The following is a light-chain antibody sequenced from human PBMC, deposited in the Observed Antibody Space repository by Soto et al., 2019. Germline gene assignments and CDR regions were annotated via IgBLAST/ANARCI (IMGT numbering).Light chain of an antibody. CDR2: EVI. V-gene: IGLV2-23*02. CDR3: CSYAGSGIFV. J-gene: IGLJ2*01. Sequence: QSALTQPASVSGSPGQSITISCTGSSSDVGTYNLVSWYQHHPGKAPKLMISEVIKRPSGVSNRFSGSKSGNTASLTSSGLQAEDEADYYCCSYAGSGIFVFGGGTKVTVL. CDR1: SSDVGTYNL.